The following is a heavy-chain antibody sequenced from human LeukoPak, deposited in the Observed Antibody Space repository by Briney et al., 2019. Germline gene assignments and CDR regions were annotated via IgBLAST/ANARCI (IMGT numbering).Heavy chain of an antibody. CDR2: INHSGRT. J-gene: IGHJ5*02. V-gene: IGHV4-34*01. Sequence: RSETLSLTCPVYGGSFSGYSWSWIRQPPGKGLEWIGEINHSGRTNSNPSPKSRVTISVDTSNNQFSLKLSSVTAADTAVYYRARGNIVVVPAAGPDEYNWFDPWGRGTLVTVSS. D-gene: IGHD2-2*01. CDR3: ARGNIVVVPAAGPDEYNWFDP. CDR1: GGSFSGYS.